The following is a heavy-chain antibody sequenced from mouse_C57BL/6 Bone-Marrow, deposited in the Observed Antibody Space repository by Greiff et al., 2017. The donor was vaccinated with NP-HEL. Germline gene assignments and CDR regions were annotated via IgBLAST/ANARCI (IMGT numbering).Heavy chain of an antibody. CDR2: LYPRSGHT. CDR3: ARKAYYYGSSYFDY. J-gene: IGHJ2*01. D-gene: IGHD1-1*01. CDR1: GYTFTSYG. V-gene: IGHV1-81*01. Sequence: QVQLQQSGAELARPGASVKLSCKASGYTFTSYGISWVKQRTGQGLEWIGELYPRSGHTYYNEQFKGKATLTADKSSSTAYMELRSLTSEDSAVYFCARKAYYYGSSYFDYWGQGTTLTVSS.